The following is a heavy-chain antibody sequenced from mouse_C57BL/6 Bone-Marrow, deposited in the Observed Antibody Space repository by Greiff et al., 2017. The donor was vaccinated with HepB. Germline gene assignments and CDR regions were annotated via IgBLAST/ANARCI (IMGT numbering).Heavy chain of an antibody. V-gene: IGHV2-5*01. D-gene: IGHD1-1*01. CDR2: IWRGGST. CDR1: GFSLTSYG. CDR3: AKNLGYYGSSYVRAMDY. Sequence: VQLQQSGPGLVQPSQSLSITCTVSGFSLTSYGVHWVRQSPGKGLGWLGVIWRGGSTDYNAAFMSRLSITKDNSKSQVFFKMNSLQADDTAIYYCAKNLGYYGSSYVRAMDYWGQGTSVTVSS. J-gene: IGHJ4*01.